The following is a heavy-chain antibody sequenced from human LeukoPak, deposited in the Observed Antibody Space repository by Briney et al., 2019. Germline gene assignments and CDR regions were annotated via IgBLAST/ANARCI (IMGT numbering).Heavy chain of an antibody. V-gene: IGHV1-2*02. D-gene: IGHD3-22*01. CDR1: GYTFTGYY. J-gene: IGHJ4*02. CDR3: ARGASDFITTADY. CDR2: INPNSGGT. Sequence: ASVKVSCKASGYTFTGYYMHWVRQAPGQGLEWMGWINPNSGGTNYAQKFQGRVTMTRDTSISTAYMELSRLRADDTAVYYCARGASDFITTADYWGQGTLVTVSS.